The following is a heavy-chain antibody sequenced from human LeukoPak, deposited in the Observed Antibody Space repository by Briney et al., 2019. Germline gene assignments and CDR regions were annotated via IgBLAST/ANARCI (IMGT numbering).Heavy chain of an antibody. V-gene: IGHV4-59*08. Sequence: SETLSLTCTVSGDSISNYYWTWIRQPPGKGLEWIGYIYYSGNTNYNPSLKSRVTISLDTSKNQSSLKLTSVTAADTAIYYCARRKAKTPNYFDYWGQGALVTVSS. CDR1: GDSISNYY. CDR2: IYYSGNT. J-gene: IGHJ4*02. CDR3: ARRKAKTPNYFDY.